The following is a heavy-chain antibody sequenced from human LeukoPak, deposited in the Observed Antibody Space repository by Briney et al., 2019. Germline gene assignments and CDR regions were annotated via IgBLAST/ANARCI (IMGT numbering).Heavy chain of an antibody. CDR3: ARVRVLLWFGERDYGMDV. J-gene: IGHJ6*04. CDR2: ISSSGSTI. D-gene: IGHD3-10*01. Sequence: GGSLRLSCAASGFTFSSYEMNWVRQAPGKGLEWVSYISSSGSTIYYAGSVKGRFTISGDNAKNSLYLQMNSLRAEDTAVYYCARVRVLLWFGERDYGMDVWGKGTTVTVSS. CDR1: GFTFSSYE. V-gene: IGHV3-48*03.